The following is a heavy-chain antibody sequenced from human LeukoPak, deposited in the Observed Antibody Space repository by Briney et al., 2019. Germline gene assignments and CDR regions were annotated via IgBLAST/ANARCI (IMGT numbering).Heavy chain of an antibody. J-gene: IGHJ6*02. Sequence: GASVKVSCKASGGTFSSYAISWVRQAPGQGLEWMGGIIPIFGTANYAQKFQGGVTITADESTSTAYMELSSLRSEDTAVYYCARERRVVGANYYYYGMDVWGQGTTVTVSS. CDR2: IIPIFGTA. CDR3: ARERRVVGANYYYYGMDV. V-gene: IGHV1-69*01. CDR1: GGTFSSYA. D-gene: IGHD1-26*01.